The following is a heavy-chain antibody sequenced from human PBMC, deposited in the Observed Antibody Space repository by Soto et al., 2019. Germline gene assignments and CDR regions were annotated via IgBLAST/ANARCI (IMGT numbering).Heavy chain of an antibody. J-gene: IGHJ4*02. Sequence: GGSLRLSCAASGFAFSSYGMNWVRQAPGKGLEWVSSISSNNFIYYADSLKGRFTISRDNAKNSLYLQMNSLRAEDTAVYYCARDYPYWGFDYWGQGTLVTVSS. V-gene: IGHV3-21*01. CDR3: ARDYPYWGFDY. CDR2: ISSNNFI. CDR1: GFAFSSYG. D-gene: IGHD7-27*01.